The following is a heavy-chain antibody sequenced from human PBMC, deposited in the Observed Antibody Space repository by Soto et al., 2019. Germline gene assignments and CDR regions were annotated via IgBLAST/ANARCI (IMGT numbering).Heavy chain of an antibody. D-gene: IGHD3-3*01. J-gene: IGHJ6*02. CDR3: AREEFTYYDFWSGYSQPSGMDV. CDR2: INPSGGST. Sequence: ASVKVSCKASGYTFTSYYMHWVRQAPGQGLEWMGIINPSGGSTSYAQKFQGRVTMTRDTSTSTVYMELSSLRSEDTAVYYCAREEFTYYDFWSGYSQPSGMDVWGQGTTVTVSS. CDR1: GYTFTSYY. V-gene: IGHV1-46*01.